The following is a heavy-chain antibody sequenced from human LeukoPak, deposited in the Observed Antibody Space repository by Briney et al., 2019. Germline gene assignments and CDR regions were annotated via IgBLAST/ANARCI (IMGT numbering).Heavy chain of an antibody. D-gene: IGHD3-9*01. V-gene: IGHV4-39*01. J-gene: IGHJ4*02. CDR2: IYYSGST. CDR3: ASLRYFDWSIDY. CDR1: GGSIRSSYYY. Sequence: SETLSLTCTVSGGSIRSSYYYWGWIRQPPGKGLEWIGSIYYSGSTYYNPSLKSRVTISVDTSKNQFSLKLSSVTAADTAVYYCASLRYFDWSIDYWGQGTLVTVSS.